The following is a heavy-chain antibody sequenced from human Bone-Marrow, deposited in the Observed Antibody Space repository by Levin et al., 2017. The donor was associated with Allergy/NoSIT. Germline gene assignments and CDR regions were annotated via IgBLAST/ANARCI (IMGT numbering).Heavy chain of an antibody. CDR2: ISGSGGST. CDR1: GFTFSSYA. D-gene: IGHD6-6*01. Sequence: GESLKISCAASGFTFSSYAMSWVRQAPGKGLEWVSAISGSGGSTYYADSVKGRFTISRDNSKNTLYLQMNSLRAEDTAVYYCAKVSQLGPDYYYGMDVWGQGTTVTVSS. V-gene: IGHV3-23*01. CDR3: AKVSQLGPDYYYGMDV. J-gene: IGHJ6*02.